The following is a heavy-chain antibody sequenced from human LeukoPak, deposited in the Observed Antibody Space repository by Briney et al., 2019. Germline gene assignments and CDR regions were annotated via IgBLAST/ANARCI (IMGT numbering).Heavy chain of an antibody. D-gene: IGHD4-17*01. Sequence: GGSLRLSCAASGFTFSSYWMSWVRQAPGKGLEWVANIKQDGSEKYYVDSVKGRFTVSRDNAKNSLYLQMNSLRAEDTAVYYCARDYGDFPFDYWGQGTLVTVSS. CDR1: GFTFSSYW. CDR2: IKQDGSEK. V-gene: IGHV3-7*01. J-gene: IGHJ4*02. CDR3: ARDYGDFPFDY.